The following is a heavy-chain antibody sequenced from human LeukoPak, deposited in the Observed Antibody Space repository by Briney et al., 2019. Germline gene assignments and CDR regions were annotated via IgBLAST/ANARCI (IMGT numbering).Heavy chain of an antibody. V-gene: IGHV4-4*07. J-gene: IGHJ4*02. CDR3: ARGSSGSTKRYYFDS. CDR1: GGSISPYY. D-gene: IGHD6-19*01. CDR2: LYSSGDT. Sequence: SDTLSLTCTVSGGSISPYYWSWIRQPPGKGLEWIGRLYSSGDTYYNPSLKSRLTMSVDTSKNQFSLKLRSVTAADTAVYYCARGSSGSTKRYYFDSWGQGALVTVPS.